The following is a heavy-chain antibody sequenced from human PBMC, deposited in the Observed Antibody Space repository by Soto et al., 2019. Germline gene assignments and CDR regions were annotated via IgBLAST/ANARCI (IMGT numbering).Heavy chain of an antibody. CDR2: IKQDGSEK. Sequence: EVQLVESGGGLVQPGGSLRLSCAASGFTFSSYWMSWVRQAPGKGLEWVANIKQDGSEKYYVDSVKGRFTISRDNAKNSLYLQMNSLRGEDTAVYYCARAQWVQLWSYWGQGTLVTVSS. V-gene: IGHV3-7*01. J-gene: IGHJ4*02. CDR3: ARAQWVQLWSY. CDR1: GFTFSSYW. D-gene: IGHD5-18*01.